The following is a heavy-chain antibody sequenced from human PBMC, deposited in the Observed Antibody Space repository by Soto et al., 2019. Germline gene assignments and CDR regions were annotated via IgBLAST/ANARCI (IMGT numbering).Heavy chain of an antibody. J-gene: IGHJ6*02. CDR2: IGTAGDT. V-gene: IGHV3-13*01. CDR1: GFTFSSYD. CDR3: ARALAASYYYVIDV. Sequence: EVQLGESGGGLVQPGGSLRLSCAASGFTFSSYDKHWVRQATGKGLEWVSAIGTAGDTYYPGSVKGRFTISRENAKNSLYLQMTCLRAGYMAGYYCARALAASYYYVIDVWGLGTTVTVSS. D-gene: IGHD2-15*01.